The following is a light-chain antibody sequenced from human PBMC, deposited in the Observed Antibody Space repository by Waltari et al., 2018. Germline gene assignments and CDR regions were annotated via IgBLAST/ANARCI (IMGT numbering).Light chain of an antibody. V-gene: IGKV1-5*03. CDR2: KTS. CDR3: QHYNSYSGDT. J-gene: IGKJ2*01. CDR1: QSITTW. Sequence: DIQMTQSPSTLSASVGDRVIITCRASQSITTWLAWYQQKPGKAPKLLINKTSTLESGVPSRFSGSGSGTEFTLTISSLQPDDFATYYCQHYNSYSGDTFGQGTKLEI.